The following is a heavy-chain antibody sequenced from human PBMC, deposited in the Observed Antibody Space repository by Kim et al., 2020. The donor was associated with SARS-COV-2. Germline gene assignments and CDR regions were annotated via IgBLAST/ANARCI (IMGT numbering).Heavy chain of an antibody. CDR3: ARDWGGYGGMDV. Sequence: SETLSLTCTVSGASISSGSYYWYWIRQPAGKGLEWIGRIYTSGSTNYNPSLKSRVTISVDTSKNQFSLKLSSVTAADTAVYYCARDWGGYGGMDVWGQGTTVTVSS. V-gene: IGHV4-61*02. CDR2: IYTSGST. D-gene: IGHD5-12*01. J-gene: IGHJ6*02. CDR1: GASISSGSYY.